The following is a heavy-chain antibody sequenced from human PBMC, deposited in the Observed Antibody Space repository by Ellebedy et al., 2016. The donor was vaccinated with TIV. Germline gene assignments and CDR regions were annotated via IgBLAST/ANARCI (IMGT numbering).Heavy chain of an antibody. CDR2: ISGSGAST. CDR3: AKRREIPMVKGSFDI. J-gene: IGHJ3*02. Sequence: GESLKISCAASGFTISSYAMSWVRQAPGKGLEWVSSISGSGASTYYADSVKGRFTISRDNSMNTLNLQMNSLRAEDTAVYYCAKRREIPMVKGSFDIWGHGTMVTVSS. CDR1: GFTISSYA. D-gene: IGHD5-18*01. V-gene: IGHV3-23*01.